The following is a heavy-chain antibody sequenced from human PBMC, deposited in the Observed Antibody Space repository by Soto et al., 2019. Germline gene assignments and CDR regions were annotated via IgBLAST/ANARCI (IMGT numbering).Heavy chain of an antibody. CDR2: IIPTLGTP. D-gene: IGHD3-3*01. Sequence: QLVQSWGGGEKPGASVKGSCKASGGTFRPHAISWVRQAPGKGPEWLGGIIPTLGTPNYAQKFQGRVTVTADEYTSTAYMELSRLTSEDTAVYYCARAAFRSGYYGYYYGMDVWGQGTAVNV. V-gene: IGHV1-69*01. J-gene: IGHJ6*02. CDR1: GGTFRPHA. CDR3: ARAAFRSGYYGYYYGMDV.